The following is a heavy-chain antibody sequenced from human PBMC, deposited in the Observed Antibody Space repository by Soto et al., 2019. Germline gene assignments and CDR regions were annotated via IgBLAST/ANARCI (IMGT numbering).Heavy chain of an antibody. V-gene: IGHV4-39*01. CDR3: ARPSSGGRHDAFDI. CDR1: GGSISSSSYY. D-gene: IGHD6-19*01. CDR2: IYYSGST. Sequence: QLQLQESGPGLVKPSETLSLTCTVSGGSISSSSYYWGWIRQPPGKGLEWIESIYYSGSTYYNPSLKSRVTISVDTSKNQFSLKLSSVTAADTAVYYCARPSSGGRHDAFDIWGQGTMVTVSS. J-gene: IGHJ3*02.